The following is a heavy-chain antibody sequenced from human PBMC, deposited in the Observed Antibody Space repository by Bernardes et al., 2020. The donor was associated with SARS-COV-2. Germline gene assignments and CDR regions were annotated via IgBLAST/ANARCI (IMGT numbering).Heavy chain of an antibody. D-gene: IGHD3-10*01. CDR1: GFSFSDYA. V-gene: IGHV3-23*01. CDR3: AKDYPEKAGGSGEDSFFDY. CDR2: IIGNGGGT. J-gene: IGHJ4*02. Sequence: GSLSLSCAASGFSFSDYAMSWVRQVPGKGLEWVSGIIGNGGGTYYADSVKGRFTISRDISKNTLFLHMHSLRAEDTAVYFCAKDYPEKAGGSGEDSFFDYWGQGTLVTVSS.